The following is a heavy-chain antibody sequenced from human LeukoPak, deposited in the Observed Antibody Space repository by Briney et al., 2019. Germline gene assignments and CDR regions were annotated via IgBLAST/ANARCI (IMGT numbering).Heavy chain of an antibody. Sequence: GASVKVSCKASGYTFTRYAMNWVRQAPGQGLEWMGGIIPIFGTANYAQKFQGRVTITADKSTSTAYMELSSLRSEDTAVYYCAIWRDIMVRGVIITGPFDYWGQGTLVTVSS. J-gene: IGHJ4*02. V-gene: IGHV1-69*06. CDR3: AIWRDIMVRGVIITGPFDY. D-gene: IGHD3-10*01. CDR1: GYTFTRYA. CDR2: IIPIFGTA.